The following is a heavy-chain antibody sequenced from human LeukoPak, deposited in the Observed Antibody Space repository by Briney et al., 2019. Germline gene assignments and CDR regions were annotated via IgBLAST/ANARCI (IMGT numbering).Heavy chain of an antibody. CDR3: AKAQAAAGPEGFDY. D-gene: IGHD6-13*01. J-gene: IGHJ4*02. Sequence: GGSLRLSCAASGFTFDDYAMHWVRQAPGKGLEWVSGIGWNSGSIGYADSVKGRFTISRDNAKNSLYLQMNSLRAEDTALYYCAKAQAAAGPEGFDYWGQGTLVTVSS. CDR2: IGWNSGSI. CDR1: GFTFDDYA. V-gene: IGHV3-9*01.